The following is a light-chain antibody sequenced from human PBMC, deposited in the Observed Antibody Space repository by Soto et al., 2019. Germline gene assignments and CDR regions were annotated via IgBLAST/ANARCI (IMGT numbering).Light chain of an antibody. CDR1: QSISDT. Sequence: ETVMTQSPATLSVSPGGRATLSCRASQSISDTLAWYQQKPGQAPRLLIHGASTRATGFPARFSGSGSGTDSTLTISSLQSEDIAIYYCQQYNNWPWTFGQGTKVEIK. J-gene: IGKJ1*01. CDR2: GAS. CDR3: QQYNNWPWT. V-gene: IGKV3-15*01.